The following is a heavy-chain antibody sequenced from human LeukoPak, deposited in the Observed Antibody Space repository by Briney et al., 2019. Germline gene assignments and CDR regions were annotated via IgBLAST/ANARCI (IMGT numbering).Heavy chain of an antibody. CDR3: ARDPLELRVGNYFDY. V-gene: IGHV3-30-3*01. CDR2: ISYDGSNK. Sequence: GGSLRLSCAASGFTFSSYAMHWVRQAPGKGLEWVAVISYDGSNKYYADSVKGRFTISRDNSKNTLYLQMNSLRAEDTAVYYCARDPLELRVGNYFDYWGQGTLVTVSS. CDR1: GFTFSSYA. J-gene: IGHJ4*02. D-gene: IGHD1-7*01.